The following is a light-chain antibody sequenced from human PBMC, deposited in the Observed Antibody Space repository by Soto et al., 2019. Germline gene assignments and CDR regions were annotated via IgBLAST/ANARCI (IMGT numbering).Light chain of an antibody. V-gene: IGKV1-27*01. CDR2: GAS. CDR3: QQYGSSPLYT. Sequence: DIQMTQSPSSLSASVGDRVTITCRASEDISNYLAWYQQKPGKVPKLLIYGASTLQSGVPSRFSGSGSGTDFTLTISSLQTEDVATYYCQQYGSSPLYTFGQGTELEIK. J-gene: IGKJ2*01. CDR1: EDISNY.